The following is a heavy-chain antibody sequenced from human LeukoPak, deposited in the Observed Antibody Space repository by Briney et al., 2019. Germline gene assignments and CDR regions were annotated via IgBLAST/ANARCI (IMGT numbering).Heavy chain of an antibody. J-gene: IGHJ4*02. CDR3: AREGDEYSSSSGSSY. D-gene: IGHD6-6*01. Sequence: GGSLRLSCSASGFTFSSYAMSWVRQAPGKGLEWVSAISGSGGSTYYADSVKGRFTISRDNSKNTLYLQMNSLRAEDTAVYYCAREGDEYSSSSGSSYWGQGTLVTVSS. V-gene: IGHV3-23*01. CDR2: ISGSGGST. CDR1: GFTFSSYA.